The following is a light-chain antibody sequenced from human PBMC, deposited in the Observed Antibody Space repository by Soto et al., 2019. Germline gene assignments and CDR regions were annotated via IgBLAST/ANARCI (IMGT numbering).Light chain of an antibody. CDR1: SSNIGAEYD. CDR3: QSYGSSLTTFV. V-gene: IGLV1-40*01. Sequence: QSVLTQPPSVSGAPGQRVAISCTGSSSNIGAEYDVHWYQQLPGTAPKRLIYGDNNRPSGVPDRFSGSKSGTSASLDITGIQPEDEADYYCQSYGSSLTTFVFGTGTKVTVL. CDR2: GDN. J-gene: IGLJ1*01.